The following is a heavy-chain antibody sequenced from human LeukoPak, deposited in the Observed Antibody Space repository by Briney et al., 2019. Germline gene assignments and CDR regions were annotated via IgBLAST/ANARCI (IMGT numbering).Heavy chain of an antibody. J-gene: IGHJ4*02. D-gene: IGHD2-2*01. V-gene: IGHV1-8*01. CDR1: GYTFTSYD. CDR2: MNPNSGNT. Sequence: GASVKVSCKASGYTFTSYDINWVRQATGQGLAWMGWMNPNSGNTGYAQKFQGRVTMTRNTSISTAYMELSSLRSEDTAVYYCARGRCSSTSCYLWWDIKSPALDYWGQGTLVTVSS. CDR3: ARGRCSSTSCYLWWDIKSPALDY.